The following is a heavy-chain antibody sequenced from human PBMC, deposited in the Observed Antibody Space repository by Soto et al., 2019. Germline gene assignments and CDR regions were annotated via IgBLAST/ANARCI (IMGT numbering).Heavy chain of an antibody. Sequence: EVQLVESGGGLIQPGGSLRLSCAASGFSFSDYWIHWVRQVPGKGLVWVSRIKGDETTTNYADFVKGRFTISRDNAKNWVFLQMNSLRVEETAVYYCARGGWRGYYRDVGGKGATVSVSS. V-gene: IGHV3-74*01. CDR1: GFSFSDYW. CDR3: ARGGWRGYYRDV. D-gene: IGHD6-19*01. CDR2: IKGDETTT. J-gene: IGHJ6*03.